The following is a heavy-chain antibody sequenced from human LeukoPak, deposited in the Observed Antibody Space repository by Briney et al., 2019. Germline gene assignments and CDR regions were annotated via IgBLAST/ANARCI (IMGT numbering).Heavy chain of an antibody. CDR3: ARVRGGSSSWFPFDY. CDR1: GDSISTYY. J-gene: IGHJ4*02. D-gene: IGHD6-13*01. Sequence: SETLSLTCSVSGDSISTYYWSWIRQPAGKGLEWIGRIYTSGSTNYNPSLKSRVTMSVDTSKNQFSLKLSSVTAADTAVYYCARVRGGSSSWFPFDYWGQGTLVTVSS. CDR2: IYTSGST. V-gene: IGHV4-4*07.